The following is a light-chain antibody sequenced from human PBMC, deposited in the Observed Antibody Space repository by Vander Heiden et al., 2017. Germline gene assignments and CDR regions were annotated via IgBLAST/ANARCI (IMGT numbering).Light chain of an antibody. J-gene: IGKJ4*01. CDR3: QQLDSYPRT. CDR2: GAS. V-gene: IGKV1-9*01. CDR1: QGISNY. Sequence: IQWTKSPSSLSASVGDRVTITCRASQGISNYLAWYQQKPGKAPNLLIYGASTLHTGVPSRFSGSGYGTDFTLTISSLQPEDFATYYCQQLDSYPRTFGGGTKVEIK.